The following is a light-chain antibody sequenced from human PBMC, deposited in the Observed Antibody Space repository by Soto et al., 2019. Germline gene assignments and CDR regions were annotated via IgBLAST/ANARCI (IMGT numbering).Light chain of an antibody. CDR3: QQLNSYPFT. CDR2: AAS. Sequence: DIVLTQSPLSLPVTPGEPASISCRSSQRLLHSTGCNYLDWYLQKPGQSPQLLIYAASTLQSGVPSRFSGSGSGTDFTLTISSLQPEDFATYYCQQLNSYPFTFGPGTKVDIK. V-gene: IGKV2-28*01. CDR1: QRLLHSTGCNY. J-gene: IGKJ3*01.